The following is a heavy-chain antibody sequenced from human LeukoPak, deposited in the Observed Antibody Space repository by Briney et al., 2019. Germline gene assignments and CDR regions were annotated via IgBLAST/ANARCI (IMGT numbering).Heavy chain of an antibody. CDR3: ARDQSSPSSGYYGGSYYYGMDV. D-gene: IGHD3-22*01. J-gene: IGHJ6*02. Sequence: GGSLRLSCAASGFTFSNYGMHWVRQAPGKGLEWVAVMSYDGNNKYYADSVKGRFTISRGNSKNTLYLQMNSLRAEDTAVYYCARDQSSPSSGYYGGSYYYGMDVWGQGTTVTVSS. V-gene: IGHV3-30*03. CDR2: MSYDGNNK. CDR1: GFTFSNYG.